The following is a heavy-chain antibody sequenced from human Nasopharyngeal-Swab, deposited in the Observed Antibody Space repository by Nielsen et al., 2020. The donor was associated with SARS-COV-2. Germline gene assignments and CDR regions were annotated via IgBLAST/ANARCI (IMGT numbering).Heavy chain of an antibody. CDR3: AAFQGGYSYGYIH. D-gene: IGHD5-18*01. CDR1: GGSISSYY. CDR2: ISYSGTT. Sequence: ESLKISCTVSGGSISSYYWSWIRQPPGKGLEWIGYISYSGTTEYNPSLKSRVIILVDTSKNQFSLQLSSVTAADTAVYYCAAFQGGYSYGYIHWGQGTLVTVSS. J-gene: IGHJ4*02. V-gene: IGHV4-59*08.